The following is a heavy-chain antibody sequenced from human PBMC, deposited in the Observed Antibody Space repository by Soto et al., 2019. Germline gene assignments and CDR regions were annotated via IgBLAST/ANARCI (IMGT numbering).Heavy chain of an antibody. V-gene: IGHV3-30*18. J-gene: IGHJ6*02. CDR1: GFTFSSYG. CDR2: ISYDGSNK. D-gene: IGHD7-27*01. CDR3: AKDLGYYYGMDV. Sequence: GGSLRLSCAASGFTFSSYGMHRVRQAPGKGLEWVAVISYDGSNKYYADSVKGRFTISRDNSKNTLYLQMNSLRAEDTAVYYCAKDLGYYYGMDVWGQGTTVTVSS.